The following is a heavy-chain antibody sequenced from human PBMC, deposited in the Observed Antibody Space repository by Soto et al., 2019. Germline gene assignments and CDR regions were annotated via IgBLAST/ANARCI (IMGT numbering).Heavy chain of an antibody. CDR1: GGSFIEYY. CDR2: VNQSGTS. D-gene: IGHD5-12*01. Sequence: SETLSLTCALYGGSFIEYYWNWVRQTPGKGLEWIGEVNQSGTSNYKPSLKNRVTMSVDASKKQFSLRLTSVTAADTGIYYCARVRGRAESAPSGMDLWGQGTTVTVSS. J-gene: IGHJ6*02. CDR3: ARVRGRAESAPSGMDL. V-gene: IGHV4-34*01.